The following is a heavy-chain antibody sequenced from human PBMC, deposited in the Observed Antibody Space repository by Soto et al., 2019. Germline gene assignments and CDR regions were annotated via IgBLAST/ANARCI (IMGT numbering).Heavy chain of an antibody. CDR1: GGSHW. D-gene: IGHD2-2*01. J-gene: IGHJ4*02. CDR3: AQHEGYALHS. V-gene: IGHV4-4*02. CDR2: IFHDGRA. Sequence: QVQLQEPGPGLVKPSGTLSLTCTVSGGSHWYSWVRQAPGKGLEWIGQIFHDGRASYDPSLQSQVTISIDKSRNQISLNVPSLTAADTAIYYCAQHEGYALHSWGKGALVVVSS.